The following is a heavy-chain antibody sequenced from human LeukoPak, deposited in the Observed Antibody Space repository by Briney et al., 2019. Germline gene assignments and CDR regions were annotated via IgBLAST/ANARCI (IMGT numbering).Heavy chain of an antibody. V-gene: IGHV4-39*01. J-gene: IGHJ5*02. Sequence: PSETLSLTCTVYGGSISSSIYDWGWIRQPPGKGLEWIGSSCYSGSTYYNPSLKSRVTVSVDTSKNQFSLKLSSVTAADTTVYYCARPVVLWFGEFGNWFDPWGQGPLVTVSS. CDR1: GGSISSSIYD. CDR2: SCYSGST. D-gene: IGHD3-10*01. CDR3: ARPVVLWFGEFGNWFDP.